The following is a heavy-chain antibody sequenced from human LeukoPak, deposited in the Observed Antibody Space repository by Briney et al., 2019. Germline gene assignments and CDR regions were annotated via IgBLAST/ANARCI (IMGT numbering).Heavy chain of an antibody. CDR1: GFTFSSYG. CDR2: ISYDGSIK. CDR3: AKDLLIVATIGGFDY. Sequence: PGRSLRLSCAASGFTFSSYGMHWVRQAPGKGLEWVAVISYDGSIKYYADSVKGRFTISRDNSKNTLYLQMNSLRAEDTAVYYCAKDLLIVATIGGFDYWGQGTLVTVSS. V-gene: IGHV3-30*18. J-gene: IGHJ4*02. D-gene: IGHD5-12*01.